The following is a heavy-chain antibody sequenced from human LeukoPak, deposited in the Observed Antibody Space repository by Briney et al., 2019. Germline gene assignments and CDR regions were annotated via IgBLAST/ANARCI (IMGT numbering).Heavy chain of an antibody. CDR1: GFTFSSYA. CDR3: ARVTGGYYGSGSPYNWFDP. Sequence: GGSLRLSCAASGFTFSSYAMHWVRQAPGRGLEWVAVISYDGSNKYYADSVKGRFTISRDNSKNTLYLQMNSLRAEDTAVYYCARVTGGYYGSGSPYNWFDPWGQGTLVTVSS. V-gene: IGHV3-30*04. J-gene: IGHJ5*02. CDR2: ISYDGSNK. D-gene: IGHD3-10*01.